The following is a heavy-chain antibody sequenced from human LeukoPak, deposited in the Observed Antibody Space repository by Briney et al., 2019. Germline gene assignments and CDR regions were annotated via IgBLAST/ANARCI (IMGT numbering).Heavy chain of an antibody. D-gene: IGHD2-21*02. CDR1: GYTFTGYY. V-gene: IGHV1-2*02. J-gene: IGHJ5*02. CDR2: INPNSGGT. Sequence: ASVKVSCKASGYTFTGYYMHWVRQAPGQGLEWMGWINPNSGGTNYAQKFQGRVTMTRDTSISTAYMELSRLRSDDTAVYYCARDKVVTAINWFDPWGQGTLVTVSS. CDR3: ARDKVVTAINWFDP.